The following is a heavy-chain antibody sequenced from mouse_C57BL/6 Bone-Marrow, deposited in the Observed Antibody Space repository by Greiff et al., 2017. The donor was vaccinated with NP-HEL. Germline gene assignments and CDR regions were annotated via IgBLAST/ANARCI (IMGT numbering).Heavy chain of an antibody. CDR1: GYTFTSYW. D-gene: IGHD4-1*01. CDR2: IDPSDSYT. V-gene: IGHV1-69*01. CDR3: AREARNWEWFDY. Sequence: QVQLQQSGAELVMPGASVKLSCKASGYTFTSYWMHWVKQRPGQGLEWIGEIDPSDSYTNYNQKFKGKSTLTVDKSSSTAYMQLSSLTSEDSAVYYCAREARNWEWFDYWGQGTTVTVSA. J-gene: IGHJ2*01.